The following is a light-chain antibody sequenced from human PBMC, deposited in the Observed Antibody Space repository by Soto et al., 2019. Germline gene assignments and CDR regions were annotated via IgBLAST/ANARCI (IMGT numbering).Light chain of an antibody. CDR3: SSYTSSSXLYV. CDR1: SSDVGGYNY. CDR2: DVS. V-gene: IGLV2-14*01. J-gene: IGLJ1*01. Sequence: QSALTQPASVSGSPGQSITISCTGTSSDVGGYNYVSWYQQHPGKAPKLMIYDVSNRPSGVSNRFSGSKSGNTASQTISGLQAEDEADYYCSSYTSSSXLYVFGTGTKVTV.